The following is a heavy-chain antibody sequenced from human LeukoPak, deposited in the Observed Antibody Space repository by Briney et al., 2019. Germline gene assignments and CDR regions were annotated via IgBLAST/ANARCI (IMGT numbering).Heavy chain of an antibody. CDR1: GGSISSSGYF. Sequence: SETLSLTRTVSGGSISSSGYFWGWIRQPPGKGLEWIGSIYFSGNTYYNPSLNNRVTMSVDTSRKHFSLKLSSVTAADTAVYYCARDRVAATGDGFDIWGQGTMVTVSS. V-gene: IGHV4-39*07. J-gene: IGHJ3*02. CDR2: IYFSGNT. CDR3: ARDRVAATGDGFDI. D-gene: IGHD6-13*01.